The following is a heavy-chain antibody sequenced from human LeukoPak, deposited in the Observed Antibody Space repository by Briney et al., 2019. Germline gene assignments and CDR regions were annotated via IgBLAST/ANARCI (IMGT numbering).Heavy chain of an antibody. D-gene: IGHD1-14*01. Sequence: PSETLSLTCTVSGGSISSYYWSWIRQPPGKGLEWIGYIYYSGSTNYNPSLKSRVTISVDTSKNQFSLKLSSVTAANTAVYYCASVFTPDLQLDYWGQGTLVTVSS. CDR3: ASVFTPDLQLDY. V-gene: IGHV4-59*01. J-gene: IGHJ4*02. CDR1: GGSISSYY. CDR2: IYYSGST.